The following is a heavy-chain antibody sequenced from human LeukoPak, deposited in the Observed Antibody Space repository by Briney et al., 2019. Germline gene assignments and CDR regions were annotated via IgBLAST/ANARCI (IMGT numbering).Heavy chain of an antibody. D-gene: IGHD6-19*01. CDR3: AKVWPYSSGYYYFDY. Sequence: GGSLRLSCAASGFTFSSHAMTWVRQPPGKGLEWVSAISVGRGNTYYAASVKGRFTISRDNSKNTLYLQMNSLRADDTAVYYCAKVWPYSSGYYYFDYWGQGTLVTVSS. V-gene: IGHV3-23*01. J-gene: IGHJ4*02. CDR1: GFTFSSHA. CDR2: ISVGRGNT.